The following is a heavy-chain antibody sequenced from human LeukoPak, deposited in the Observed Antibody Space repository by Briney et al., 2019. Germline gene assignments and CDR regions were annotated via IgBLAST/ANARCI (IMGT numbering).Heavy chain of an antibody. V-gene: IGHV1-18*01. D-gene: IGHD1-26*01. CDR3: AVLPAGELLVGDAFDI. Sequence: GASVKVSCKVSGYTLTELSMHWVRQAPGQGLEWMGWISAYNGNTNYAQKLQGRVTMTTDTSTSTAYMELRSLRSDDTAVYYCAVLPAGELLVGDAFDIWGQGTMVTVSS. CDR1: GYTLTELS. J-gene: IGHJ3*02. CDR2: ISAYNGNT.